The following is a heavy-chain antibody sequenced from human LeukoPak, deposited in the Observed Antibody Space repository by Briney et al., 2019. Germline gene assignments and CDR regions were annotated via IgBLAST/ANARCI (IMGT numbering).Heavy chain of an antibody. D-gene: IGHD1-26*01. J-gene: IGHJ4*02. CDR3: ASSGSYSGYMSVRWVDY. V-gene: IGHV4-39*07. CDR1: GGSINSNNYY. Sequence: SETLSLTCTVSGGSINSNNYYWGWIRQPPGKGLEWIGSIYSSGSAYYNPSLKSRVTISVDTSKNQFSLKLGSVTAADTAVYYCASSGSYSGYMSVRWVDYWGQGTLVTVSS. CDR2: IYSSGSA.